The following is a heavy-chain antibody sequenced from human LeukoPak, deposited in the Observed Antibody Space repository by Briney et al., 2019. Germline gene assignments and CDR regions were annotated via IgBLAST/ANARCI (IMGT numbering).Heavy chain of an antibody. J-gene: IGHJ4*02. CDR2: ISYSGST. CDR3: ARYPELYFFDY. CDR1: GGSISSYY. V-gene: IGHV4-59*08. D-gene: IGHD3-10*01. Sequence: SETLSVTCTVSGGSISSYYWSWIRQTPGKGLEWIGYISYSGSTNYNPSLKSRVTISADTSKNQVSLTLSSVTAADTAVYYCARYPELYFFDYWGQGTLVTVSS.